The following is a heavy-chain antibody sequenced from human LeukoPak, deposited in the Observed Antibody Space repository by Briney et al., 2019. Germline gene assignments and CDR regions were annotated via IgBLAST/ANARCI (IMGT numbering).Heavy chain of an antibody. CDR1: GYTFSSYG. CDR3: ARDSPDGSGTYYDDIPEY. V-gene: IGHV1-18*01. D-gene: IGHD3-10*01. CDR2: ISAYNGNT. J-gene: IGHJ4*02. Sequence: ASVKVSCKASGYTFSSYGISWVRQAPGLGLEWMGWISAYNGNTNYRQKLQGRVTMTTDTSTSTAYMDLRSLRSDDTAIYYCARDSPDGSGTYYDDIPEYWGQGTLVTVSS.